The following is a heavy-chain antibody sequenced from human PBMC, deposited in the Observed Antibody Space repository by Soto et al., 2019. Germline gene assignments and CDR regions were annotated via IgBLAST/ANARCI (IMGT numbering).Heavy chain of an antibody. CDR2: ISYDGSNK. CDR3: AKSYYDSSGECDYGMDV. D-gene: IGHD3-22*01. J-gene: IGHJ6*02. V-gene: IGHV3-30*18. Sequence: GRSLRLSCAASGFTFSSYGMHWVRQALGKGLEWVAVISYDGSNKYYADSVKGRFTISRDNSKNTLYLQMNSLRAEDSAGYYCAKSYYDSSGECDYGMDVWGQGTTVAVSS. CDR1: GFTFSSYG.